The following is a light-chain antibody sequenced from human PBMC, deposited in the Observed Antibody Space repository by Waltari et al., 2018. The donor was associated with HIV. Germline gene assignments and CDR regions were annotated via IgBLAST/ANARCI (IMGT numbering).Light chain of an antibody. CDR3: CAYASTNSPCFI. V-gene: IGLV2-14*01. Sequence: QSALTQPASVSGSPGQSITISCTGTNSDVGAYDFVSWYQQHPGKAPKLLIYKSFHRSSASSDRFSASRSGNTASLTISGLKPEDEADYCCCAYASTNSPCFIFGGGTTLT. CDR2: KSF. J-gene: IGLJ1*01. CDR1: NSDVGAYDF.